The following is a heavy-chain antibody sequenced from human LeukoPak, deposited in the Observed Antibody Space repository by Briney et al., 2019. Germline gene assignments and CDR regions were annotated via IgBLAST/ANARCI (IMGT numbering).Heavy chain of an antibody. J-gene: IGHJ4*02. CDR3: ARGYCRGGSCPTFDY. CDR1: GGSISSYY. D-gene: IGHD2-15*01. CDR2: IYYSGST. Sequence: NPSETLSLTCTVSGGSISSYYWSWIRQPPGKGLEWIGYIYYSGSTNYNPSLKSRVTISVDSSKNQFSLKLSSVAAADTAVYYCARGYCRGGSCPTFDYWGQGTLVTVSS. V-gene: IGHV4-59*01.